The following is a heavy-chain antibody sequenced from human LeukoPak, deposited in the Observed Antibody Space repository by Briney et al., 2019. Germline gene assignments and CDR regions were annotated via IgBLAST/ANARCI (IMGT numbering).Heavy chain of an antibody. V-gene: IGHV1-69*04. J-gene: IGHJ6*02. CDR1: GGTFSSYA. D-gene: IGHD1-7*01. Sequence: SVKVSCKASGGTFSSYAISWVRQAPGQGLEWMGRIIPIFGIANYAQKFQGRVTITADKSTSTAYMELSSLRSEDTAVYYCANSRQGITGTKPPYYYGMDVWGQGTTVTVSS. CDR3: ANSRQGITGTKPPYYYGMDV. CDR2: IIPIFGIA.